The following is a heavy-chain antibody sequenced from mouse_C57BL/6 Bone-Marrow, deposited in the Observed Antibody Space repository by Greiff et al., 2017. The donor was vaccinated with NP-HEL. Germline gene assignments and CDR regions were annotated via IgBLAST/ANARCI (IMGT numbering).Heavy chain of an antibody. CDR3: AKSLNYGSSQYFDV. CDR2: IWRGGST. CDR1: GFSFTSYG. V-gene: IGHV2-5*01. D-gene: IGHD1-1*01. Sequence: QVHVKQSGPGLVQPSQSLSITCTVSGFSFTSYGVHWVRQSPGKGLEWLGVIWRGGSTDYNAAFMSRLSITKDNSKSQVFFKMNSLQADDTAIYYCAKSLNYGSSQYFDVWGTGTTVTVSS. J-gene: IGHJ1*03.